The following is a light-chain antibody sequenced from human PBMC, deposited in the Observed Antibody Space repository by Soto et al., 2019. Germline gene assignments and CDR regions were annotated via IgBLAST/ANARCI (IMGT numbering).Light chain of an antibody. V-gene: IGKV3-11*01. CDR3: QQRGDWPRT. CDR2: DAS. CDR1: QSVSNN. J-gene: IGKJ1*01. Sequence: EVVLTQSPATLSLSPGEIATLSCRASQSVSNNLAWYQQKPGQAPRLLIYDASTRATGIPARFSGSGSGTDFTLTISSLEPEDFAVFYCQQRGDWPRTFGQGTKVEIK.